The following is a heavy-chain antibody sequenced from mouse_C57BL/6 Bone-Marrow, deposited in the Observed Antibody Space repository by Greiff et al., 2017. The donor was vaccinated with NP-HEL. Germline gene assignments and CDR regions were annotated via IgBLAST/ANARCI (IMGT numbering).Heavy chain of an antibody. CDR1: GYSITSGYY. V-gene: IGHV3-6*01. D-gene: IGHD2-12*01. Sequence: DVQLVESGPGLVKPSQSLSLTCSVTGYSITSGYYWNWIRQFPGNKLEWMGYISYDGSNNYNPSLKNRISITRDTSKNQFFLKLNSVTTEDTATYYCARSYYTPWFAYWGQGTLVTVSA. CDR3: ARSYYTPWFAY. CDR2: ISYDGSN. J-gene: IGHJ3*01.